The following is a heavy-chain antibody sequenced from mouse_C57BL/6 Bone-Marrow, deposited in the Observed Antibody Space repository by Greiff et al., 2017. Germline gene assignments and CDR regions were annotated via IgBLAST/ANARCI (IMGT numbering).Heavy chain of an antibody. Sequence: QVQLQQPGAELVKPGASVKFSCKASGYTFTSYWMHWVKQRPGQGLEWIGMIHPNSGSTNYNEKFKSKATLTVDKSSSTAYMQLSSLTSEDSAVYYCARCGYNEEVDYWGQGTTLPVSS. V-gene: IGHV1-64*01. D-gene: IGHD2-2*01. CDR2: IHPNSGST. CDR3: ARCGYNEEVDY. CDR1: GYTFTSYW. J-gene: IGHJ2*01.